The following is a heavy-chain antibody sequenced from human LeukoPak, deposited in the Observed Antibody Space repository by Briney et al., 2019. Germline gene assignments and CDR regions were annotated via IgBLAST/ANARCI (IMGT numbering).Heavy chain of an antibody. CDR3: ASVYYDSSGSF. CDR1: SGSISSYY. D-gene: IGHD3-22*01. V-gene: IGHV4-59*01. CDR2: IYYSGST. J-gene: IGHJ3*01. Sequence: SETLSLTCTVSSGSISSYYWSWIRQPPGKGLEWIGYIYYSGSTNYNPSLKSRVTISVDTSKNQFSLKLSSVTAADTAVYYCASVYYDSSGSFWGQGTMVTVSS.